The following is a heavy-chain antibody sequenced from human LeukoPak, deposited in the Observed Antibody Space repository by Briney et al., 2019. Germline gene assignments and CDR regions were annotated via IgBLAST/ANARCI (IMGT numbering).Heavy chain of an antibody. D-gene: IGHD3-9*01. CDR1: GGSISSGSYY. V-gene: IGHV4-61*02. CDR3: ARDPWDYDILTGYYVNWFDP. CDR2: IYTSGST. Sequence: SQTLSLTCTVSGGSISSGSYYWSWIRQPAGKGLEWIGRIYTSGSTNYNPSLKSRVTISVDTSKNQFSLKLSSVTAAGTAVYYCARDPWDYDILTGYYVNWFDPWGREPWSPSPQ. J-gene: IGHJ5*02.